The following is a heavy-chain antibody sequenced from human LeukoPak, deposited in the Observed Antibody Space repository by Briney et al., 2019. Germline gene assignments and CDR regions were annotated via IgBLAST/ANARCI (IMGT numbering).Heavy chain of an antibody. D-gene: IGHD5-18*01. Sequence: SVKVCCKASGGTFSSYAISWVRQAPGQGLEWMGRIIPILGIANYAQKFQGRVTITADKSTSTAYMELSSLRSEDTAVYYCARGMVDTAMVDNYYFDYWGQGTLVTVSS. V-gene: IGHV1-69*04. CDR3: ARGMVDTAMVDNYYFDY. CDR2: IIPILGIA. J-gene: IGHJ4*02. CDR1: GGTFSSYA.